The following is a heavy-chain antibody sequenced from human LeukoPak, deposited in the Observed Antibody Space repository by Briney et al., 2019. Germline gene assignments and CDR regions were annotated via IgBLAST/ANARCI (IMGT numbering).Heavy chain of an antibody. CDR1: GGSIRGGTYY. D-gene: IGHD2-2*01. CDR2: IYYTGST. V-gene: IGHV4-39*07. CDR3: ARDRKYDWYFDL. Sequence: SETLSLTCSVSGGSIRGGTYYWGWIRQPPGKGLEWIGTIYYTGSTYYNRALKSRVTISVDTSKNQFSLKLNSVTAADTAVYYCARDRKYDWYFDLWGRGTLVTVSS. J-gene: IGHJ2*01.